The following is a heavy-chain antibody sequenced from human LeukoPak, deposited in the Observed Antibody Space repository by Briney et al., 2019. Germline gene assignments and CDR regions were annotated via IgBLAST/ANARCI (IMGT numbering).Heavy chain of an antibody. CDR3: ARDWYCSGGSCYSFDY. CDR1: GFTFSSYS. J-gene: IGHJ4*02. V-gene: IGHV3-21*01. Sequence: EGSLRLSCAASGFTFSSYSMNWVRQAPGKGXXXXXXXSSSSSYIYYADSVKGRFTISRDNAKNSLYLQMNSLRAEDTAVYYCARDWYCSGGSCYSFDYWGQGTLVTVSS. CDR2: XSSSSSYI. D-gene: IGHD2-15*01.